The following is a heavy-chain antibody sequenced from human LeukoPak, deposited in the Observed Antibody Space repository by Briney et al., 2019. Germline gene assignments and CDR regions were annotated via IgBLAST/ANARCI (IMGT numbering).Heavy chain of an antibody. V-gene: IGHV3-23*01. CDR2: ISGSGGST. CDR3: AKDPHTGYSFAY. D-gene: IGHD5-18*01. Sequence: GGSLRLSCAASGFTFSSYAMSWVRRAPGKGLEWVSAISGSGGSTYYADSVKGRFTISRDNSKNTLYLQMNSLRVEDTAVYYCAKDPHTGYSFAYWGQGTLVTVSS. J-gene: IGHJ4*02. CDR1: GFTFSSYA.